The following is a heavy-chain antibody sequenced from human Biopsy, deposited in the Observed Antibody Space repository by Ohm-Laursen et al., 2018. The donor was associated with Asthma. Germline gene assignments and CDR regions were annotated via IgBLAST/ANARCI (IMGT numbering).Heavy chain of an antibody. J-gene: IGHJ2*01. D-gene: IGHD2-15*01. CDR1: GGSVSSGSYY. CDR3: ARVPTTLRYFDL. V-gene: IGHV4-61*01. CDR2: ISYSGST. Sequence: SDTLSLTCTVSGGSVSSGSYYWSWIRQPPGKGLAWVSYISYSGSTDYNPSLKSRLTISMDTSKNQFSLKLSSVTAADTAVYYCARVPTTLRYFDLWGRGTPVTVSS.